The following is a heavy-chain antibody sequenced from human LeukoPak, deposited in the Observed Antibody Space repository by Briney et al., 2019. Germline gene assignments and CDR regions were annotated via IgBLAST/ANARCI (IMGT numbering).Heavy chain of an antibody. Sequence: SETLSLTCVVYGESFSGYYWSWLRQPPGKGLGWIGDINHSGSTKYNPSLKSRVTISLDTSKNQFSLKLSSVTTADTAVYYYATDGAYGDSSGHFDFWGPGPLVTVSS. J-gene: IGHJ3*01. D-gene: IGHD4-17*01. CDR2: INHSGST. V-gene: IGHV4-34*01. CDR1: GESFSGYY. CDR3: ATDGAYGDSSGHFDF.